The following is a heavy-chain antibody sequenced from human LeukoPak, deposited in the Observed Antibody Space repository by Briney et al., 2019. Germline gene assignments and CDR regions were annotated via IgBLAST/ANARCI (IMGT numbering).Heavy chain of an antibody. CDR1: GGSISSSSYY. Sequence: SETLSLTCTVSGGSISSSSYYWGWIRQPPGKGLEWIGSIYYSGSTNYNPSLKSRVTISVDTSKNQSSLKLSSVTAADTAVYYCARGGQWLTLDAFDTWGQGTMVTVSS. D-gene: IGHD6-19*01. CDR2: IYYSGST. CDR3: ARGGQWLTLDAFDT. J-gene: IGHJ3*02. V-gene: IGHV4-39*07.